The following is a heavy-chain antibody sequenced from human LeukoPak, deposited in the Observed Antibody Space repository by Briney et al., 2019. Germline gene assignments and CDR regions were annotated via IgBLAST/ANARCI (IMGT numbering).Heavy chain of an antibody. D-gene: IGHD3-3*01. CDR1: GFTFSSYS. CDR3: ARVPLYYDFWSGYYNYYYYYMDV. J-gene: IGHJ6*03. Sequence: GGSLRLSCAASGFTFSSYSMNWVRQAPGKGLEWASYISSSSSTIYYADSVKGRFTISRDNAKNSLYLQMNSLRAEDTTVYYCARVPLYYDFWSGYYNYYYYYMDVWGKGTTVTVSS. V-gene: IGHV3-48*01. CDR2: ISSSSSTI.